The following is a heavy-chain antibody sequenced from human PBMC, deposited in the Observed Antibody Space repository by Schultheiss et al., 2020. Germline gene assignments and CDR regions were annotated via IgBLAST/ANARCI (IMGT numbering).Heavy chain of an antibody. CDR2: IYYSGST. CDR3: ARLYGDYLPPSYMDV. V-gene: IGHV4-59*01. J-gene: IGHJ6*03. D-gene: IGHD4-17*01. Sequence: TLSLTCTVSGGSISSYYWSWIRQPPGKGLEWIGYIYYSGSTNYNPSLKSRVTISVDTSKNQFSLKLSSVTAADTAVYYCARLYGDYLPPSYMDVWGKGTTVTVAS. CDR1: GGSISSYY.